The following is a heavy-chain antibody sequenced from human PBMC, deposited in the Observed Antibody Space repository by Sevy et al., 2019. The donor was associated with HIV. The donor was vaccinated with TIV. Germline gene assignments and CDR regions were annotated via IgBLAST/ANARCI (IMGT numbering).Heavy chain of an antibody. Sequence: GGSLRLSCAVSGFSFDSYGMTWVRQAPGKGLEWVSGISGSGTRTYYADSVKGRFSISRDNSKNRLYLQMNNLRSEDTDLKYCAKGGGGHYDPDEIGYYFYYYNMDVWGKGTTVTVSS. V-gene: IGHV3-23*01. D-gene: IGHD3-22*01. CDR3: AKGGGGHYDPDEIGYYFYYYNMDV. J-gene: IGHJ6*03. CDR1: GFSFDSYG. CDR2: ISGSGTRT.